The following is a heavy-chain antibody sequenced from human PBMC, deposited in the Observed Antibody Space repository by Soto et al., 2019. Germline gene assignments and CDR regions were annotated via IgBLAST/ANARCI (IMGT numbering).Heavy chain of an antibody. Sequence: GGSLRLSCAASGFTFSSYGMHWVRQAPGKGLEWVAVISYDGSNKYYADSVKGRFTISRDNSKNTLYLQMNSLRAEDTAVYYCAKDGGSDSDYGDYLWYWGQGTLVTVSS. CDR1: GFTFSSYG. V-gene: IGHV3-30*18. D-gene: IGHD4-17*01. CDR2: ISYDGSNK. J-gene: IGHJ4*02. CDR3: AKDGGSDSDYGDYLWY.